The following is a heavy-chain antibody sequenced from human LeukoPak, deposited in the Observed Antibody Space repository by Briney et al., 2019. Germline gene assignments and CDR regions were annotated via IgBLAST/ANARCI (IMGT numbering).Heavy chain of an antibody. Sequence: SETLSLTCAVYGGSFSGYYWSWIRQPPGKGLEWIGEINHSGSTNYNPSLKSRVTISVGTSKNQFSLKLSSVTAADTAVYYCARGGYKGLDYWGQGTMVTVSS. V-gene: IGHV4-34*01. J-gene: IGHJ4*02. D-gene: IGHD5-24*01. CDR1: GGSFSGYY. CDR3: ARGGYKGLDY. CDR2: INHSGST.